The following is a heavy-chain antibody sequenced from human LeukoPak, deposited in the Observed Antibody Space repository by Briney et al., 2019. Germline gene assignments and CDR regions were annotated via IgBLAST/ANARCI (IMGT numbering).Heavy chain of an antibody. CDR2: IYYSGST. D-gene: IGHD5-12*01. Sequence: SETLSLTCTVSGGSISSYNWSWIRQPPGKGLEWIGYIYYSGSTNYNPSLKSRVTISVDTSKNQFSLKLSSVTAADTAVYYCARDLGGYAFDYWAREPWSPSPQ. V-gene: IGHV4-59*01. CDR3: ARDLGGYAFDY. CDR1: GGSISSYN. J-gene: IGHJ4*02.